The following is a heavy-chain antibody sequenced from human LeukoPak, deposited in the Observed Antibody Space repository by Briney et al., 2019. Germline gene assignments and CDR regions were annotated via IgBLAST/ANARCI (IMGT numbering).Heavy chain of an antibody. V-gene: IGHV3-21*01. CDR3: ARDRYGGSGWYH. D-gene: IGHD6-19*01. CDR1: GFTFSSYS. J-gene: IGHJ5*02. CDR2: ISSSSSYI. Sequence: GGSLRLSCAASGFTFSSYSMNWVHQAPGKGLEWVSSISSSSSYIYYADSVKGRFTISRDNAKNSLYLQMNSLRAEDTAVYYCARDRYGGSGWYHWGQGTLVTVSS.